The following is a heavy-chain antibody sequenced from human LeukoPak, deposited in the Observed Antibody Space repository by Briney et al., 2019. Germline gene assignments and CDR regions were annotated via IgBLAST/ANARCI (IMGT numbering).Heavy chain of an antibody. CDR1: GFTFDDYA. J-gene: IGHJ6*02. D-gene: IGHD6-13*01. CDR3: AKDQQLGDYYYYYGMGV. CDR2: ISWNSGSI. Sequence: GRSLRLSCAASGFTFDDYAMHWVRQAPGKGLEWVSGISWNSGSIGYADSVKGRFTISRDNAKNSLYLQMNSLRAEDTALYYCAKDQQLGDYYYYYGMGVWGQGTTVTVSS. V-gene: IGHV3-9*01.